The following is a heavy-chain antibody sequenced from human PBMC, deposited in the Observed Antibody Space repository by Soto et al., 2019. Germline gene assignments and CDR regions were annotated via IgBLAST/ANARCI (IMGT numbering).Heavy chain of an antibody. V-gene: IGHV1-8*01. CDR1: GYTFTDYD. CDR3: EVTTGY. CDR2: VSPDNGNA. J-gene: IGHJ4*02. Sequence: QVQVVQSRAEVKKPGASVKVSCKTSGYTFTDYDINWVRQAPGQGLEWMGWVSPDNGNADYAQHFQGRVTLTSDTSISTAYRELSSLTSEDTAVYYCEVTTGYWGQGTMVTVSS. D-gene: IGHD2-21*02.